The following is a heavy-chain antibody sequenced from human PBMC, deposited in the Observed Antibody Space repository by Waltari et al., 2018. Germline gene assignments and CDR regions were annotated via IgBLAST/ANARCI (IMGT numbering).Heavy chain of an antibody. J-gene: IGHJ4*02. Sequence: EVQLVESGGGLVQPGRSLRLSCVGSGFSFADRAMHWVRQVPGKSLELVSGINWNSGNIGYADSVKGRFTISRDNAKNSLYLQINSVRTEDTALYYCTSDAFGNSIGGVFDYWGQGTLVNVSS. CDR2: INWNSGNI. CDR1: GFSFADRA. D-gene: IGHD3-3*01. V-gene: IGHV3-9*01. CDR3: TSDAFGNSIGGVFDY.